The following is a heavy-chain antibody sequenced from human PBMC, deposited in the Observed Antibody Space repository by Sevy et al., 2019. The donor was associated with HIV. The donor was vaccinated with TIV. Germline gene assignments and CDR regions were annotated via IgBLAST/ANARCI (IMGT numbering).Heavy chain of an antibody. CDR3: ARLVSCGGDCYYLDS. J-gene: IGHJ4*02. Sequence: GGSLRLSCAASGFTFTNYDMHWVRQAPGRGLDWVAVISHDERYKNYAESVKVRFTISRDNFKNTLFLQMDSLRPEDTAVYFCARLVSCGGDCYYLDSWGQGGLVTVSS. V-gene: IGHV3-30*04. CDR1: GFTFTNYD. D-gene: IGHD2-21*02. CDR2: ISHDERYK.